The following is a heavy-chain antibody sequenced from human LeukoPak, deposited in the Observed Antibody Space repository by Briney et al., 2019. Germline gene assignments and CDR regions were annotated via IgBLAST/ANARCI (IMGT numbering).Heavy chain of an antibody. Sequence: SETLSLTCAVSGGSISSSNWWSWVRQPPGKGLEWIGEIYHSGSTNYNPSLKSRVTISVDTSKNQFSLKLSSVTAADTAVYYCARHTYYYGSGSYYKLRYFDYWGQGTLVTVSS. CDR3: ARHTYYYGSGSYYKLRYFDY. CDR1: GGSISSSNW. V-gene: IGHV4-4*02. J-gene: IGHJ4*02. D-gene: IGHD3-10*01. CDR2: IYHSGST.